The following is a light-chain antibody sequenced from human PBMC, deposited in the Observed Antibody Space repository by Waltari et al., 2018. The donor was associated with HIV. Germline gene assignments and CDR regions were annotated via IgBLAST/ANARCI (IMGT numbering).Light chain of an antibody. J-gene: IGLJ2*01. CDR1: SSNIGARYD. CDR2: ECT. CDR3: QSFDSVVTSSV. Sequence: QSMLTQPPSVSGAPGQRVTISCSGSSSNIGARYDVHWYQHIPGKAPKLLIYECTNRPSGVPYRFSASTSGTSASLAITGLQAEDEADYYCQSFDSVVTSSVFGGGTKLTVL. V-gene: IGLV1-40*01.